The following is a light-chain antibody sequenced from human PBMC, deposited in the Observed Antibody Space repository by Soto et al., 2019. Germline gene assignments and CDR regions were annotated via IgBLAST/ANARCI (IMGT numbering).Light chain of an antibody. CDR3: QQYKNWPRT. J-gene: IGKJ1*01. V-gene: IGKV3D-15*01. CDR2: EAL. Sequence: EIVMTQSPATLSVSPGERATLSCRARQSVSGNLAWHQQKPGQAHRILIYEALNRATGIPARFTGSGSGTEFTLTVRSLQSEDFALYYCQQYKNWPRTFGQGTKVDI. CDR1: QSVSGN.